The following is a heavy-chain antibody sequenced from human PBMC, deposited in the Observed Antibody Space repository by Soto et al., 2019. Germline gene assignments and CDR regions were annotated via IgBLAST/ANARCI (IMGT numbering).Heavy chain of an antibody. CDR2: IIPIFGTA. Sequence: SVKVSCKASGGTFSSYAISWVRQAPGQGLEWMGGIIPIFGTANYAQKFQGRVTITADESTSTAYMELSSLRSEDTAVYYCAIIYVAVAGRRGNFDYWGQGTLVTVYS. V-gene: IGHV1-69*13. CDR1: GGTFSSYA. D-gene: IGHD6-19*01. CDR3: AIIYVAVAGRRGNFDY. J-gene: IGHJ4*02.